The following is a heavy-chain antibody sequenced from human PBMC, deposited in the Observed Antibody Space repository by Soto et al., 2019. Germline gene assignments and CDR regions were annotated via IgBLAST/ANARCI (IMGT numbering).Heavy chain of an antibody. V-gene: IGHV3-23*01. Sequence: GGSLRLSCAASGFTFSTSVMSWVCQAPGKGLEWVSVISGSGGDTYYADSVKGRFTIARDNSKNTLSLQMNSLRAEDTAVYYCAKARGSSTPAPGYYWGQGTQVTVSS. D-gene: IGHD2-2*01. CDR2: ISGSGGDT. CDR1: GFTFSTSV. CDR3: AKARGSSTPAPGYY. J-gene: IGHJ4*02.